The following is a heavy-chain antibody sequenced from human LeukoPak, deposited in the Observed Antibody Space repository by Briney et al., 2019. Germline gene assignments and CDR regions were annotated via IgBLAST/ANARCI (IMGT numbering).Heavy chain of an antibody. J-gene: IGHJ4*02. CDR3: ARGGRNTVRPFDY. CDR1: GGSMSGHY. CDR2: VHHTGST. Sequence: SETLSLTCTVSGGSMSGHYWSWIRQPPGEGLEWVGFVHHTGSTNYHPSLKSRVTISVDTSKNQFSLKLTSVTAADTAVYFCARGGRNTVRPFDYWGQGALVIVSS. D-gene: IGHD4-17*01. V-gene: IGHV4-59*11.